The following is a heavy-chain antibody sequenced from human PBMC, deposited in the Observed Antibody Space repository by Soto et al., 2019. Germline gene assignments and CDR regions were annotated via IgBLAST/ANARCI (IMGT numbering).Heavy chain of an antibody. J-gene: IGHJ6*04. D-gene: IGHD5-12*01. Sequence: GGSLRLSCAASGFTFSSYSMNWVRQAPGKGLEWVSSISSSSSYIYYADSVKGRFTISRDNAKNSLYLQMNSLRAEDTAVYYCARDPANTITSSMDVWGKGTTVTVSS. CDR3: ARDPANTITSSMDV. CDR1: GFTFSSYS. CDR2: ISSSSSYI. V-gene: IGHV3-21*01.